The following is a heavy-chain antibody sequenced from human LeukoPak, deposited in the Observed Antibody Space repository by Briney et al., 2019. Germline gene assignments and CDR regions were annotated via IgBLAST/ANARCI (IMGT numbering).Heavy chain of an antibody. D-gene: IGHD2-15*01. CDR3: AVNTWVVVAATRTPFDY. J-gene: IGHJ4*02. Sequence: ASVKVSCKASGYTFTSYYMHWVRQAPGQGLEWMGIINPSGGSTRYAQKFQGRVTMTRDTSTSTVYMELSSLRSEDTAVYYCAVNTWVVVAATRTPFDYWGQGTLVTVSS. V-gene: IGHV1-46*01. CDR2: INPSGGST. CDR1: GYTFTSYY.